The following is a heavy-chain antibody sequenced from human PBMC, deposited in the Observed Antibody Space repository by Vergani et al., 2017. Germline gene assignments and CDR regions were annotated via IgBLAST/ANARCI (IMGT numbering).Heavy chain of an antibody. CDR3: AHTPPGNYYFDY. V-gene: IGHV2-5*02. CDR2: IYWDDDK. J-gene: IGHJ4*02. CDR1: GFSLSTSGVG. Sequence: QITLKESGPTLVKPTQPLTLTCTFSGFSLSTSGVGVGWIRQPPGKALEWLALIYWDDDKRYSPSLKSRLTITKDTSKNQVVLTMTNIDPVDTATYYCAHTPPGNYYFDYWGQGTLVTVSS. D-gene: IGHD1-7*01.